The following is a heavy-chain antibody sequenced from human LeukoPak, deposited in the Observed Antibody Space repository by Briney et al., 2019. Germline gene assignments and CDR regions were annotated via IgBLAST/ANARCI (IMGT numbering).Heavy chain of an antibody. CDR3: ASRPTTMDAFDI. CDR1: GFTFSTYS. CDR2: ISSSSSTI. V-gene: IGHV3-48*01. D-gene: IGHD5-18*01. Sequence: GGSLRLSCAASGFTFSTYSMNWVRQAPGKGLEWVSYISSSSSTIYYADSVKGRFTISKDNAKNSLYLQMNSLRAEDTAVYYCASRPTTMDAFDIWGQGTMVTVSS. J-gene: IGHJ3*02.